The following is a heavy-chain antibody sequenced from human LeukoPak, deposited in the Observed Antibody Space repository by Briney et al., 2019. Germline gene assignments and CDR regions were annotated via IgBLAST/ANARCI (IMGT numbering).Heavy chain of an antibody. CDR2: ISSSSSYI. Sequence: GGSLRLSCAASGFTFSSYSMNWVRQAPGKGLEWVSSISSSSSYIYYADSMKGRFTISRDNAKNSLYLQMNSLRAEDTAVYYCARDPVTVAAITAFDIWGQGTMVTVSS. J-gene: IGHJ3*02. CDR3: ARDPVTVAAITAFDI. D-gene: IGHD2-15*01. V-gene: IGHV3-21*01. CDR1: GFTFSSYS.